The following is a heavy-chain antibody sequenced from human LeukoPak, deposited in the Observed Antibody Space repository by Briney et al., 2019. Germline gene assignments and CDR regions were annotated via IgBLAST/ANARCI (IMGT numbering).Heavy chain of an antibody. CDR1: GESFSGYF. CDR2: INHSGSTS. V-gene: IGHV4-34*01. J-gene: IGHJ4*02. CDR3: ARKSGYARNY. Sequence: PSETLSLTCAVYGESFSGYFWNWIRQPPGKGLEWIGEINHSGSTSNHNPSLKSRVTMSVDTSKNQFSLKLSSVTAADTAVYYCARKSGYARNYWGQGNLVTVSS. D-gene: IGHD5-12*01.